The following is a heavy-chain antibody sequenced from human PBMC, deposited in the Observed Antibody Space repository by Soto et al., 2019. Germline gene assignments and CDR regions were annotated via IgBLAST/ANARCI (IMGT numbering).Heavy chain of an antibody. Sequence: GGSLRLSCAASGFTFSSYSMNWVRQAPGKGLEWVSSISSSSYIYYADSVKGRFTISRDNAKNSLYLQMNSLRAEDTAVYYCARDYGYCSSTSCPMDYWGQGTLVTVS. CDR3: ARDYGYCSSTSCPMDY. J-gene: IGHJ4*02. CDR2: ISSSSYI. D-gene: IGHD2-2*01. CDR1: GFTFSSYS. V-gene: IGHV3-21*01.